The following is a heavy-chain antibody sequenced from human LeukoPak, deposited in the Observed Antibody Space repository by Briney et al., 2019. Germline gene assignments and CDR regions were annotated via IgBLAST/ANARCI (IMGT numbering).Heavy chain of an antibody. D-gene: IGHD6-19*01. V-gene: IGHV3-7*01. J-gene: IGHJ5*02. CDR1: GFTLSSYW. Sequence: GGSLRLSCAASGFTLSSYWMSWVRQSPGKGLEWVANIKQDGSERYYVDSVKGRFTISRDNAKNSVYLQMNSLRVEDTAVYYCARDSGRGGPWGQGTPVTVPS. CDR3: ARDSGRGGP. CDR2: IKQDGSER.